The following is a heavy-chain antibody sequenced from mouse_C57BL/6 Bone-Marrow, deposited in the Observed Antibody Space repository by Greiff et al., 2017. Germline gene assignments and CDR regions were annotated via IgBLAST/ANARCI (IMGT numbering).Heavy chain of an antibody. V-gene: IGHV1-55*01. CDR2: LYPGSGST. CDR1: GYTFTSYW. J-gene: IGHJ4*01. Sequence: QVQLKQPGAELVKPGASVKMSCKASGYTFTSYWITWVKQRPGQGLEWIGDLYPGSGSTNYNEKFKSKATLTVDTSSSTAYMQLSSLTSGDSAVYYCARDCKGYAMDYWGQGTSVTGSS. CDR3: ARDCKGYAMDY.